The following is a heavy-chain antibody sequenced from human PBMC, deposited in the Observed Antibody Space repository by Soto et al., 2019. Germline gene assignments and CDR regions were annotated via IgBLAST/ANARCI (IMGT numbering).Heavy chain of an antibody. CDR3: ARVDSLQAGIDY. V-gene: IGHV1-69*13. CDR1: GGTFSSYA. CDR2: IIPIFGTA. J-gene: IGHJ4*02. Sequence: SVKVSCKASGGTFSSYAISWVRQAPGQGLEWMGGIIPIFGTANYAQKFQGRVTITADESTSTAYMELSSLRSEDTAVYYCARVDSLQAGIDYWGQGTLVTVSS. D-gene: IGHD3-10*01.